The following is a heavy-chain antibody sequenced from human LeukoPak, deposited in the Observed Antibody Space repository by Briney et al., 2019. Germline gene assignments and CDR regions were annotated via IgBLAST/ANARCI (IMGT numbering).Heavy chain of an antibody. D-gene: IGHD3-22*01. V-gene: IGHV6-1*01. Sequence: SQTLSLTCAISGDSVSSNSAAWNWIRQSPSRGLEWLGRTYYRSEWYNDYAVSVKSRITINPDTSKNQFSLKLSSVTAADTAVYYCARRPYYYDSSGYRDYWGQGTLVTVSS. CDR2: TYYRSEWYN. J-gene: IGHJ4*02. CDR1: GDSVSSNSAA. CDR3: ARRPYYYDSSGYRDY.